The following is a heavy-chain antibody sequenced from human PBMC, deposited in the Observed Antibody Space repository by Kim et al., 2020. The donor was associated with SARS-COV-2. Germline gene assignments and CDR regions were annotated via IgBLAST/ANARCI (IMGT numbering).Heavy chain of an antibody. V-gene: IGHV5-51*01. CDR3: VRPPLGLPDA. J-gene: IGHJ5*02. D-gene: IGHD5-18*01. Sequence: GESLKISCKGSGYNFANHWIGWVRQMPGKGLEWIGNIYPGDSDTKYSPSFQGQLSISADKSISTAYLQWSSLTASDSAMYYCVRPPLGLPDAWGQGTLVTVSS. CDR1: GYNFANHW. CDR2: IYPGDSDT.